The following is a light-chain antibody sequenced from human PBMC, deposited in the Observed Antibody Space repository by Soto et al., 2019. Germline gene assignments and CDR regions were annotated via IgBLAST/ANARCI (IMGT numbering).Light chain of an antibody. V-gene: IGKV3-20*01. J-gene: IGKJ3*01. CDR3: QQYDASPFT. Sequence: EIVLTQSPGTLSLSPGERATLSCRANQSISHYLAWYQQRPGQSPRLLIYGAASRAIGIPDRFNGTGSETTFTLTISRLQPEDFALYFCQQYDASPFTLGPGTKVYI. CDR2: GAA. CDR1: QSISHY.